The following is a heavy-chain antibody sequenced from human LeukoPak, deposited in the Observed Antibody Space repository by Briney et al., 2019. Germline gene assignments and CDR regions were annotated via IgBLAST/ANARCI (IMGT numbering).Heavy chain of an antibody. CDR2: INPSGGST. CDR3: ARGGTWTIYYFDY. V-gene: IGHV1-46*01. J-gene: IGHJ4*02. D-gene: IGHD3/OR15-3a*01. Sequence: GASVKVSCKASGYTFTSYYMHWVRQAPGQGLEWMGIINPSGGSTTYAQKFRGRVTMTRDTSTSTVYMELSSLRTEDTAVYYCARGGTWTIYYFDYWGQGTLVTVSS. CDR1: GYTFTSYY.